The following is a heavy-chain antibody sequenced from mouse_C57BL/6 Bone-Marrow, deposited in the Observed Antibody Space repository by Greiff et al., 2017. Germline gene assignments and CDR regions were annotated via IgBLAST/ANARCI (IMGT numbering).Heavy chain of an antibody. J-gene: IGHJ3*01. CDR3: ARAGYDYDVWFAY. CDR2: INPNNGGT. D-gene: IGHD2-4*01. Sequence: EVQLQQSGPELVKPGASVKISCKASGYTFTDYYMNWVKQSHGKSLEWIGDINPNNGGTSYNQKFKAKATLTVDKSSSTAYMELRSLTAEDSAVYYCARAGYDYDVWFAYWGQGTLVTVSA. CDR1: GYTFTDYY. V-gene: IGHV1-26*01.